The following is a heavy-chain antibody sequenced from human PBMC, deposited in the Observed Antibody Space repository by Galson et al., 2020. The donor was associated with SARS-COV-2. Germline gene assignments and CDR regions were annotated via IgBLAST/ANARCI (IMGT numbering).Heavy chain of an antibody. CDR2: ILSDGTNT. CDR1: GFTFSSYA. CDR3: ARGGYCTSSTCLWYFDH. V-gene: IGHV3-30*01. D-gene: IGHD2-2*01. Sequence: GGSLRLSCAASGFTFSSYAMHWVRQAPGKGLEWVASILSDGTNTYYAESVTGRFTISRDNSKNTLYLEMDSLRPEDTAVYYCARGGYCTSSTCLWYFDHWGQGALVTVSS. J-gene: IGHJ4*02.